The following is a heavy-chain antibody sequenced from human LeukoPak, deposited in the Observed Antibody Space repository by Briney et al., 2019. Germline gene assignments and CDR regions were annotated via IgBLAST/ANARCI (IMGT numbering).Heavy chain of an antibody. D-gene: IGHD3-10*01. J-gene: IGHJ4*02. CDR2: ISSSGSTI. V-gene: IGHV3-48*03. Sequence: GGSLRLSCAASGFTFSSYEMNWVRQAPGKGLEWVSYISSSGSTIYYADSVKGRFTISRDNAKNTLYLQMNSLRAEDTAVYYCAKDPFSYYYGSGDDYWGQGTLVTVSS. CDR3: AKDPFSYYYGSGDDY. CDR1: GFTFSSYE.